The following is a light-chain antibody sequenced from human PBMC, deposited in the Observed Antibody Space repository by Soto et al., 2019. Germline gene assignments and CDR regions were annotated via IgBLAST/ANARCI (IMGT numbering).Light chain of an antibody. CDR3: QVWDSSSDHVV. V-gene: IGLV3-21*04. CDR1: NIGSKS. J-gene: IGLJ2*01. Sequence: SYELTQPPSVSGAPGKTARITCGGNNIGSKSVHWYQQKQGQAPVLVIYYDSDRPSGIPERFSGSNSENTATLTISSVEDGDEADYYCQVWDSSSDHVVFGGGTKVTVL. CDR2: YDS.